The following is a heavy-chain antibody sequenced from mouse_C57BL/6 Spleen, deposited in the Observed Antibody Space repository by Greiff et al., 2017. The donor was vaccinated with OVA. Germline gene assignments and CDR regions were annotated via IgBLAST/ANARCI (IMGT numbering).Heavy chain of an antibody. CDR1: GYTFTDYE. CDR3: TRPYGSRVYWYFDV. CDR2: IDPETGGT. V-gene: IGHV1-15*01. Sequence: ESGAELVRPGASVTLSCKASGYTFTDYEMHWVKQTPVHGLEWIGAIDPETGGTAYNQKFKGKATLTADKSSNTAYMELRSLTSEESDVYYGTRPYGSRVYWYFDVWGTGTTVTVSS. D-gene: IGHD1-1*01. J-gene: IGHJ1*03.